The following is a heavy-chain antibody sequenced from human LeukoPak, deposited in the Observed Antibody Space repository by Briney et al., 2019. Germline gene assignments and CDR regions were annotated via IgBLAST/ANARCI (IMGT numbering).Heavy chain of an antibody. J-gene: IGHJ4*02. V-gene: IGHV4-59*08. D-gene: IGHD3-22*01. Sequence: WETLSLTCTASGGSISSYYWSWIRQPPGKGLEWIGYIYYSGSTNYNPSLKSRVTISVDTSKNQFPLNLSSVTAADTAVYYCARHGRDYYDSSGYYTVGLFDYWGQGTLVTVSS. CDR1: GGSISSYY. CDR3: ARHGRDYYDSSGYYTVGLFDY. CDR2: IYYSGST.